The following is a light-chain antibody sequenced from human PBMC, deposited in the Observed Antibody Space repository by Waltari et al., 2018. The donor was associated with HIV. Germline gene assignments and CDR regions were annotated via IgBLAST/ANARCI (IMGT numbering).Light chain of an antibody. Sequence: EMVVTRSPATVSVSLGERATLSCRASHSVGINLAWYQQKPGQAPRLLIYGASTRVTDIPGRFSGSGSGTDFTLTISSLQSEDSAVYYCQQFSNRPPWTFGQGTKVEI. CDR2: GAS. CDR3: QQFSNRPPWT. CDR1: HSVGIN. J-gene: IGKJ1*01. V-gene: IGKV3-15*01.